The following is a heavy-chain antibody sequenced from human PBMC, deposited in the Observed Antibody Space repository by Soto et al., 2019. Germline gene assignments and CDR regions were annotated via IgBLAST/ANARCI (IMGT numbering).Heavy chain of an antibody. V-gene: IGHV4-30-2*01. D-gene: IGHD6-13*01. J-gene: IGHJ6*02. CDR3: ARGTRPAPTSAWSYSSSWSTDHYYYGMDV. CDR2: VYHNGNA. CDR1: GGSISPPGYS. Sequence: TLSLTCTVSGGSISPPGYSWSWIRQPPGTAPEWIGYVYHNGNAYPKPSLKSRVTISLDGAKNQFSLKMTSVTAADTAVYYSARGTRPAPTSAWSYSSSWSTDHYYYGMDVWGQGT.